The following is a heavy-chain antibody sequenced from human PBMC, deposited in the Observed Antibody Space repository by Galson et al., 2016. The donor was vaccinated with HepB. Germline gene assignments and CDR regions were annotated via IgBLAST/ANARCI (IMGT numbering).Heavy chain of an antibody. V-gene: IGHV4-39*01. CDR3: ARRLRGGWYYFDY. CDR1: GVSTSHY. D-gene: IGHD6-19*01. CDR2: IHYSGST. J-gene: IGHJ4*02. Sequence: SETLSLTCTVSGVSTSHYWGWIRKPPGKGLEWIGSIHYSGSTNYNSSLKSRDTISVDTSKNQFSLKLSSVTAADTAVYYCARRLRGGWYYFDYWGQGTLVTVSS.